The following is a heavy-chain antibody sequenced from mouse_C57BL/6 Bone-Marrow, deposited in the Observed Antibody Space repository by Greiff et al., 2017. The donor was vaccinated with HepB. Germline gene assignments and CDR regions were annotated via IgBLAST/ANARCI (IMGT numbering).Heavy chain of an antibody. D-gene: IGHD2-1*01. Sequence: DVKLVESGGDLVKPGGSLKLSCAASGFTFSSYGMSWVRQTPDKRLEWVATISSGGSYTYYPDSVKGRFTISRDNAKNTLYLQMSSLKSEDTAMYYGERGGGNFYYFDYWGQGTTLTVSS. V-gene: IGHV5-6*02. J-gene: IGHJ2*01. CDR2: ISSGGSYT. CDR1: GFTFSSYG. CDR3: ERGGGNFYYFDY.